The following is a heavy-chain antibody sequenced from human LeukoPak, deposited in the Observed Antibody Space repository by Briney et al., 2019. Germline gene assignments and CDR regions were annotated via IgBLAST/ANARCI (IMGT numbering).Heavy chain of an antibody. J-gene: IGHJ4*02. V-gene: IGHV3-33*01. CDR1: GFTFSSYG. CDR2: TWYDGSNK. Sequence: GRSLRLSCAASGFTFSSYGMHWVRQAPGKGLEWVAVTWYDGSNKYYADSVKGRFTISRDNSKNTLYLQMNSLRAEDTAVYYCARDPNFDWWGQGTLVTVSS. D-gene: IGHD2-8*01. CDR3: ARDPNFDW.